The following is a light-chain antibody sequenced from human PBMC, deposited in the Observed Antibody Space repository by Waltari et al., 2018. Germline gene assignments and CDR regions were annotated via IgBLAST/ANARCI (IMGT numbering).Light chain of an antibody. CDR1: QTVFYSSTNKNY. Sequence: DIVMPQSPDSLAVSLGEGATVNCKSSQTVFYSSTNKNYLAWYQQKPGQPPKLLLYWASTRESGVPDRFSGSGSETDFTLTISSLQAEDVAVYYCQQYYSTPPTFGQGTKLEI. CDR2: WAS. J-gene: IGKJ2*01. CDR3: QQYYSTPPT. V-gene: IGKV4-1*01.